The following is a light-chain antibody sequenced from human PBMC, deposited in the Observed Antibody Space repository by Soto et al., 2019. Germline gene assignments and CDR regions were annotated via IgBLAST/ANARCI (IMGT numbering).Light chain of an antibody. J-gene: IGKJ2*01. V-gene: IGKV1-6*01. CDR1: QDIRTE. CDR2: GAS. CDR3: LQDYNYPRT. Sequence: AIQMTQSPSSLSASVGDRVTITCRSSQDIRTELGWYQQRPGKAPNLLIYGASTLQTGVPSRFCGSGSGTDFFLTISSLQPEDVATYFCLQDYNYPRTFGQGTKLQIK.